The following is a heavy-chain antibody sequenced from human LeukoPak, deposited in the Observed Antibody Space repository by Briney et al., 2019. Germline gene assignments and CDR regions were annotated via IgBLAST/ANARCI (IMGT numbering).Heavy chain of an antibody. CDR1: GYNFTHYW. CDR2: TFAGYSYS. J-gene: IGHJ2*01. D-gene: IGHD4-17*01. V-gene: IGHV5-51*01. Sequence: GESLKISCQSFGYNFTHYWIVWVRQMPGKSLEWRGITFAGYSYSIYSPSFQGQVTMSVDKSISTAYLQWSSLKASDTAMYYCARHFHPAETTGGYFDLWGRGTLVTVSA. CDR3: ARHFHPAETTGGYFDL.